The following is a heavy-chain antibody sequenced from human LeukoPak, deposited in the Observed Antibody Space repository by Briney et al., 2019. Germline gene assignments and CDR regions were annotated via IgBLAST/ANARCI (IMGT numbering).Heavy chain of an antibody. CDR1: GGSISSYY. J-gene: IGHJ5*02. D-gene: IGHD3-3*01. CDR2: IYYSGST. Sequence: PSETLSLTCTVSGGSISSYYWSWIRQPPGKGLEWIGYIYYSGSTNYNPSLKSRVTISVDTSKNQFSLRLSSVTAADTAVYYCARGSGSPYDFWSGFPETIRPGGFDNWFDPWGQGTLVTVSS. CDR3: ARGSGSPYDFWSGFPETIRPGGFDNWFDP. V-gene: IGHV4-59*08.